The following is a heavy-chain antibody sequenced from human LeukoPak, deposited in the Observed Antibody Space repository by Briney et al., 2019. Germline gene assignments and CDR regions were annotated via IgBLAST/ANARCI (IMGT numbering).Heavy chain of an antibody. V-gene: IGHV3-21*01. CDR1: GFTFSSYS. CDR3: ARDLVVVPAAPLDY. Sequence: GGSLRLSCAASGFTFSSYSMNWVRQAPGKGLEWVSSISSSSSYIYYADSVKGRFTISRDNAKNSLYLQMNSLRAEDTAVYYCARDLVVVPAAPLDYWGQGTLVTVSS. D-gene: IGHD2-2*01. CDR2: ISSSSSYI. J-gene: IGHJ4*02.